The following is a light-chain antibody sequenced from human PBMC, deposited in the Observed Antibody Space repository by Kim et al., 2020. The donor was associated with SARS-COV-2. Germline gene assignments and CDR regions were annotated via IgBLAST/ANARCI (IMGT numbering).Light chain of an antibody. CDR3: QQRSNWPPLT. CDR1: KSVSSY. J-gene: IGKJ4*01. CDR2: DAS. V-gene: IGKV3-11*01. Sequence: QRERAPPSSRASKSVSSYLDWYQQKPSQAHRLRIYDASTRATGIPARFSGSGSGTDFTLTISSLEPEDFAVYYCQQRSNWPPLTFGGGTKVDIK.